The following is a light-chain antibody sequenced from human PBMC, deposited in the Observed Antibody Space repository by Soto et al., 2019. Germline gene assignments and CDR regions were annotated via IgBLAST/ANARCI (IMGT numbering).Light chain of an antibody. CDR2: VVN. V-gene: IGLV2-14*01. Sequence: QSALTQPASLSGSPGQSITISCTGTSSDIGAYDYVSWFQQHPGKAPKLMISVVNNRPSGVSNRFSGYTSGTTAYLTIAGLQVEEEDEYFCFSFRTTSTLVFGTGTKLTVL. CDR3: FSFRTTSTLV. CDR1: SSDIGAYDY. J-gene: IGLJ1*01.